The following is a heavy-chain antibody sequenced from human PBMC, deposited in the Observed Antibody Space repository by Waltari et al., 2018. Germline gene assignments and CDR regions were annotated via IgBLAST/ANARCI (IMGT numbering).Heavy chain of an antibody. CDR2: IYTSGST. Sequence: QVQLQESGPGLVKPSQTLSLTCTVSGGSISSGSYYWSWIRQPAGKGLEWIGRIYTSGSTNYNPSLKSRVTISVDTSKNQFSLKLSSVTAADTAVYYCARVEDYYDSSGYSGHDAFDIWGQGTMVTVSS. V-gene: IGHV4-61*02. D-gene: IGHD3-22*01. CDR3: ARVEDYYDSSGYSGHDAFDI. J-gene: IGHJ3*02. CDR1: GGSISSGSYY.